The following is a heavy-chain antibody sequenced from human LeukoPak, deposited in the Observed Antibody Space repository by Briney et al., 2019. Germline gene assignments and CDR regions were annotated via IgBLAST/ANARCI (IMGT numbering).Heavy chain of an antibody. Sequence: ASVKVPCKAYGDTFSFYALSWVRQAPGQRLEWMGGYIPIFTKTDYAERFQGRVTITTDEFSNTAYMELRGLRSHDTAVYYCARHMYYYENTGYYSNGFDYWGQGTLVTVSS. CDR1: GDTFSFYA. D-gene: IGHD3-22*01. V-gene: IGHV1-69*05. CDR3: ARHMYYYENTGYYSNGFDY. CDR2: YIPIFTKT. J-gene: IGHJ4*02.